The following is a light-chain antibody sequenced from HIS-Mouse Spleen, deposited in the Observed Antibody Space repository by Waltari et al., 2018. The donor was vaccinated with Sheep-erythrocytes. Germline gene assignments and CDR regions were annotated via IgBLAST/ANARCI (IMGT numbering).Light chain of an antibody. Sequence: QSALTXPRSVSGSPXQSVTXPXXXTSSDVXXYXYVSWYQQHXGKAPKLMILDVXKRPSXXPDRFSXXXSGXTASLTIXXLXXXDEADYYCCSYAGSYNHVFXTGTKVTV. CDR2: DVX. CDR1: SSDVXXYXY. J-gene: IGLJ1*01. CDR3: CSYAGSYNHV. V-gene: IGLV2-11*01.